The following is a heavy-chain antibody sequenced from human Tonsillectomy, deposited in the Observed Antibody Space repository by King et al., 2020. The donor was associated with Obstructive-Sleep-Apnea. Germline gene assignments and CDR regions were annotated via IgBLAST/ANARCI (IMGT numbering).Heavy chain of an antibody. CDR1: GFTFSSYG. J-gene: IGHJ4*02. CDR3: SSGYVFFDY. V-gene: IGHV3-30*03. D-gene: IGHD3-22*01. CDR2: ISYDGSNK. Sequence: VHLVESGGGVVQPGRSLRLSCAASGFTFSSYGMHWVRQAPGKGLEWVAIISYDGSNKYYADSVKGRFTISRDNSKNTLHLQMNSLRAEDTAVYYCSSGYVFFDYWGQGTLVTVSS.